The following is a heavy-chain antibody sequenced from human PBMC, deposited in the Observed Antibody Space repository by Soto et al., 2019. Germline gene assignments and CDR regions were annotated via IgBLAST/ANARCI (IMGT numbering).Heavy chain of an antibody. CDR1: GGSIRSYC. CDR3: AGDPSPLAVDGAHYFDS. J-gene: IGHJ4*02. V-gene: IGHV4-59*01. CDR2: IFYSGTT. Sequence: SETLSLTCTVSGGSIRSYCWSWIRQPPGKGLEWIGYIFYSGTTIYNPSLRSRVTMSLDTSNNHVSLHLRSVTAADTVVYYCAGDPSPLAVDGAHYFDSWGQGTLVTVSS. D-gene: IGHD2-8*01.